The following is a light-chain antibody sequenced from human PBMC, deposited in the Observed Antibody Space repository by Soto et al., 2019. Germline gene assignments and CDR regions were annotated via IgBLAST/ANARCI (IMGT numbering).Light chain of an antibody. J-gene: IGLJ2*01. V-gene: IGLV2-8*01. CDR2: EVT. CDR1: YSDIGDYNY. Sequence: QSALTQPPSASGSPGQSVTISCAGTYSDIGDYNYVSWYQQHPDKVPKLIIYEVTKRPSGVPDRFSVSKSGYTASLTVSDLQPADEAVYYCSSYSGTNSNVIFGGGTKVTVL. CDR3: SSYSGTNSNVI.